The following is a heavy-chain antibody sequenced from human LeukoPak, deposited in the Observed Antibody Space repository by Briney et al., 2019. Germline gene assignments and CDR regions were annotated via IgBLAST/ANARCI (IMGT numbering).Heavy chain of an antibody. Sequence: PSETLSLTCTVSGGSISSSSHYWGWIRQPPGKGLEWIGSISYSGNTYYNPSLKSQITISVDTSKNQFSLQLSSVTAADTAVYYCARRYSTSFDYWGPGTLVIVSS. CDR3: ARRYSTSFDY. J-gene: IGHJ4*02. V-gene: IGHV4-39*01. D-gene: IGHD6-6*01. CDR1: GGSISSSSHY. CDR2: ISYSGNT.